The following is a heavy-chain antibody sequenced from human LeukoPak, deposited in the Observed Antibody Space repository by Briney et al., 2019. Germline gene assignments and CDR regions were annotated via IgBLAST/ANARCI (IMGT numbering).Heavy chain of an antibody. CDR1: GYTFTGYY. J-gene: IGHJ4*02. D-gene: IGHD2-8*01. Sequence: ASVKVSCKASGYTFTGYYMHWVRQAPGQGLEWMGWINPNSGGTNYAQKFQGRVTMTRDTSISTAYMELSRLRSDDTAVYYCAGSLGYCTSNVCYLKYWGQGTLVTVSS. CDR2: INPNSGGT. V-gene: IGHV1-2*02. CDR3: AGSLGYCTSNVCYLKY.